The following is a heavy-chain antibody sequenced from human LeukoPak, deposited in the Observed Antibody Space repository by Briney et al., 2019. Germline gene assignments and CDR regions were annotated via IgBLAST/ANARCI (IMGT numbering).Heavy chain of an antibody. CDR1: GFTFSSYA. Sequence: PGGSLRLSCAASGFTFSSYAMSWVRQAPGMGLEWVSAISGSGGSTYYADSVKGRFTISRDNSKNTLYLQMSSLRAEDTAVYFCVRDGDDFNFDYWGQGSLVTVSS. J-gene: IGHJ4*02. V-gene: IGHV3-23*01. CDR3: VRDGDDFNFDY. D-gene: IGHD5-24*01. CDR2: ISGSGGST.